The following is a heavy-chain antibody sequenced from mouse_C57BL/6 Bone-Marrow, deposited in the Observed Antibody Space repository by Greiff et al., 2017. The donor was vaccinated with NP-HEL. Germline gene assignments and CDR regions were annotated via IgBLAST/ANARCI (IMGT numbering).Heavy chain of an antibody. V-gene: IGHV12-3*01. Sequence: VQLVESGPGLVKPSQSLFLTCSITGFPITSGYYWIWIRQSPGKPLEWMGYITHSGETFYNPSLQSPISITRETSKNQFFLQLNSVTTEDTAMYYCSGVHYGSSYWYFDVWGTGTTVTVSS. CDR3: SGVHYGSSYWYFDV. J-gene: IGHJ1*03. CDR1: GFPITSGYY. D-gene: IGHD1-1*01. CDR2: ITHSGET.